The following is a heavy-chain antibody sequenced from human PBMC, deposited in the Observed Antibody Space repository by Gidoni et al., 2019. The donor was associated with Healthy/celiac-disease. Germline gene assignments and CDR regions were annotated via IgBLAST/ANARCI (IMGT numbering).Heavy chain of an antibody. J-gene: IGHJ6*02. CDR2: ISWNSGSI. V-gene: IGHV3-9*01. D-gene: IGHD2-15*01. CDR3: AKEVAAGYYYYYGMDV. Sequence: EVQLVESGGGLVQPGRSLRLSCAASGFTFVDYAMHWVRQGPGKGLEWVSGISWNSGSIGYADSVKGRFTISRDNAKNSLYLQMNSLRAEDTALYYCAKEVAAGYYYYYGMDVWGQGTTVTVSS. CDR1: GFTFVDYA.